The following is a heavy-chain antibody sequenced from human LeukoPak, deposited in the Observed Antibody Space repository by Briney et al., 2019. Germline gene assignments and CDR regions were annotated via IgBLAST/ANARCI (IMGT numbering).Heavy chain of an antibody. CDR3: ARSPVMKGGYYDSSGYYSYYFDY. Sequence: ASVKVSCKASGGTFSSYAISWVRQAPGQGLEWMGGIIPIFGTANYAQKFQGRVTITADESTSTAYMELSSLRSEDTVVYYCARSPVMKGGYYDSSGYYSYYFDYWGQGTLVTVSS. CDR1: GGTFSSYA. J-gene: IGHJ4*02. V-gene: IGHV1-69*13. CDR2: IIPIFGTA. D-gene: IGHD3-22*01.